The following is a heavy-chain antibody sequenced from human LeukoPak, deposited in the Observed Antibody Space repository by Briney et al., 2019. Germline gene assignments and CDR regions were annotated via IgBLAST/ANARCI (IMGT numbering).Heavy chain of an antibody. D-gene: IGHD5-18*01. Sequence: GGSLRLSCAASGFTFSGCGMHWVRQAPGKGLEWVAFIWYDGRDKYYADSVKGQFTISRDNSKNTLYLQMNSLRAEDTAVYYCAKDPYSYGSYFDYWGQGTLVTVSS. CDR3: AKDPYSYGSYFDY. V-gene: IGHV3-30*02. CDR2: IWYDGRDK. J-gene: IGHJ4*02. CDR1: GFTFSGCG.